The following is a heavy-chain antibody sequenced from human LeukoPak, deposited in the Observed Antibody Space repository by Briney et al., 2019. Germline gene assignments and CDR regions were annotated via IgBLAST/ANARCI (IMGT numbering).Heavy chain of an antibody. V-gene: IGHV3-21*01. J-gene: IGHJ3*02. CDR3: AKSDAFDI. Sequence: PGGSLRLSCAASGFTFSSYSMNWVRQAPGEGLEWLSSISSSSSYIYYADSVKGRFTISRDNAKNSLYLQMNSLRAEDTAVYYCAKSDAFDIWGQGTMVTVSS. CDR2: ISSSSSYI. CDR1: GFTFSSYS.